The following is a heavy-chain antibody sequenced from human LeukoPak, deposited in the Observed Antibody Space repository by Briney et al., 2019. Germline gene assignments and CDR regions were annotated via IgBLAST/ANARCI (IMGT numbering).Heavy chain of an antibody. CDR1: GFTFSRYA. V-gene: IGHV3-30*04. CDR3: AREQSRDDHSDDF. CDR2: ISYDGSNK. J-gene: IGHJ4*02. Sequence: GGSLRLSCAASGFTFSRYAMHWVRQAPGKGLEWVAVISYDGSNKYYADSVKGRFTISRDDSQNTVFLHTNSLRAEDTAVYYCAREQSRDDHSDDFWGQGTLVTVSS. D-gene: IGHD5-24*01.